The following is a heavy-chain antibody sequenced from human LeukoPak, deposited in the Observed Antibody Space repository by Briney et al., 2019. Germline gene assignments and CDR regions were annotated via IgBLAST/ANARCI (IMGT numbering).Heavy chain of an antibody. CDR3: TREGRGSDAFDY. D-gene: IGHD3-16*01. V-gene: IGHV3-49*02. CDR2: IRSKAYGGTT. Sequence: SGGSLRLSCTTSGFTCGYYPMIWVRQAPGKGLEWVGFIRSKAYGGTTEYAASVKGRFTISRDDSRRIVYLQMNSLKTEDTAVYYCTREGRGSDAFDYWGQGTLVSVSS. CDR1: GFTCGYYP. J-gene: IGHJ4*02.